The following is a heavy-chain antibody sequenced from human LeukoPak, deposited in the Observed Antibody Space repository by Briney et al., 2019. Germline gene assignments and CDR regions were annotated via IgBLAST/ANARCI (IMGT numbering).Heavy chain of an antibody. Sequence: GGSLRLSCAASGFNLKSYWMSWVRQAPGKGLEWVANIKQDGTEKNYVDSVKGRFIISRDNTKKSLYLQMNGLRDEDTAVYYCARDRQGDYMDVWGKGTTVAVSS. D-gene: IGHD6-6*01. CDR3: ARDRQGDYMDV. CDR1: GFNLKSYW. CDR2: IKQDGTEK. V-gene: IGHV3-7*01. J-gene: IGHJ6*03.